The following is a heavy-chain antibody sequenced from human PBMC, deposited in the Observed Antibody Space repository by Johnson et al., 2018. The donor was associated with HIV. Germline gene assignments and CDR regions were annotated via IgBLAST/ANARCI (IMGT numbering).Heavy chain of an antibody. J-gene: IGHJ3*02. CDR2: ISYDGSNK. Sequence: VQLVESGGGVVQPGRSLRLSCAASGFTFSSYAMHWVRQAPGKGLEWVAVISYDGSNKYYADSVKGRFTISRDNSKNTLYLQMNSLRAEETAVYYCARAGGSDAFDIWGQGTIVTVSS. CDR1: GFTFSSYA. CDR3: ARAGGSDAFDI. V-gene: IGHV3-30-3*01.